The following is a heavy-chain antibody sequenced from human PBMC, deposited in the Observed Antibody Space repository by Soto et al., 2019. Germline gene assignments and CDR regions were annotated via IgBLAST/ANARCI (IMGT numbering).Heavy chain of an antibody. Sequence: PWGSLRFSCAASVFTFSSYAMPWVRQAPGKGLEWVALISYDGSNKYYADSVKGRFTISRDNSKNTLHVQMNSLGAEDTAVYYCARDRGGYSYGFYYYAMDVWGQGTTVTVSS. CDR3: ARDRGGYSYGFYYYAMDV. J-gene: IGHJ6*01. D-gene: IGHD5-18*01. V-gene: IGHV3-30-3*01. CDR2: ISYDGSNK. CDR1: VFTFSSYA.